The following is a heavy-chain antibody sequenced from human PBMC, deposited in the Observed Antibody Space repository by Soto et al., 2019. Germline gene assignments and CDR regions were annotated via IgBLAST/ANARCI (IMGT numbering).Heavy chain of an antibody. CDR2: IYYSGST. CDR3: ARDRYYYDSSGDRAFDI. J-gene: IGHJ3*02. D-gene: IGHD3-22*01. Sequence: SETLSLTCTVSGGSISGYYWSWVRQPPRKGLEWIGYIYYSGSTNYNPSLKSRVTISVDTSKNQFSLKLSSVTAADTAVYYCARDRYYYDSSGDRAFDIWGQGTMVTVSS. CDR1: GGSISGYY. V-gene: IGHV4-59*01.